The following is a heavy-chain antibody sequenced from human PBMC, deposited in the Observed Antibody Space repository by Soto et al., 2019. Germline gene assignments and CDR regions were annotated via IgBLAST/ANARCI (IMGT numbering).Heavy chain of an antibody. CDR3: QAEDGIRDKLPVSAFLLNRSSDL. D-gene: IGHD2-15*01. Sequence: GKGLVWVSRINSDGSSTSYADSVKGRFTISRDNAKNTLYLQMNSLRAEDTAFFFFQAEDGIRDKLPVSAFLLNRSSDL. CDR2: INSDGSST. J-gene: IGHJ2*01. V-gene: IGHV3-74*01.